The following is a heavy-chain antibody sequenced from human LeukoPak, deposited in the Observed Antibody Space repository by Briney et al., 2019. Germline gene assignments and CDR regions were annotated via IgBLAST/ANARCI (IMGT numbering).Heavy chain of an antibody. J-gene: IGHJ4*02. V-gene: IGHV3-7*01. CDR1: GFTFSSYW. CDR3: AKERAAAVAGYFDN. CDR2: IKQDGSEK. Sequence: GGSLRLSCAASGFTFSSYWMSWVRQAPGKGLEWVANIKQDGSEKYYVDSVKGRFTISRDNAKNSLYLQMNSLRAKDTAVYYCAKERAAAVAGYFDNWGQGTLVTVSS. D-gene: IGHD6-13*01.